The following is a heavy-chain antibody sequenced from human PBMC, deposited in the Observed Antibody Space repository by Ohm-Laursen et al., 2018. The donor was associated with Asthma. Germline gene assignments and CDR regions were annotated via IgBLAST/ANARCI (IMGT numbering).Heavy chain of an antibody. CDR3: AKDHSSGWIFDY. J-gene: IGHJ4*02. V-gene: IGHV3-23*01. CDR2: ISGSGGST. Sequence: SLRLSCTASGFTFSSYAMSWVRQAPGKGLEWVSAISGSGGSTYYADSVKGRFTISRDNSKNTLYLQMNSLRAEDTAVYYCAKDHSSGWIFDYWGQGTLVTVSS. CDR1: GFTFSSYA. D-gene: IGHD6-19*01.